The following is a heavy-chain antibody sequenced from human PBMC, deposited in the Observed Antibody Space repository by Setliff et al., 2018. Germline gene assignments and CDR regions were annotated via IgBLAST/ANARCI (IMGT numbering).Heavy chain of an antibody. J-gene: IGHJ4*02. V-gene: IGHV3-15*01. CDR3: TTGYISGYYIGH. D-gene: IGHD6-19*01. CDR2: IKSKADGGTA. Sequence: GGSLRLSCAASGFTFSSYWMSWVRQAPGKGLEWVGRIKSKADGGTADFAAPVKGRFTISRDDSKNTMSLQMNSLKTEDTAVYYCTTGYISGYYIGHWGLGTLVTVSS. CDR1: GFTFSSYW.